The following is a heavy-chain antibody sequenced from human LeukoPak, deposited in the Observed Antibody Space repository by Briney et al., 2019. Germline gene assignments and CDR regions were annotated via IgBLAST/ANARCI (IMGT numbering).Heavy chain of an antibody. D-gene: IGHD3-16*01. CDR1: GFTFSSYS. CDR3: ARVRGSWFDP. Sequence: GGSLRLSCAASGFTFSSYSMNWVRQAPGKGLEWVSYISSSDSIIYYVASVKGRFTISRDNAKNSLYLQMNSLRAEDTAIYYCARVRGSWFDPWGQGTLVTVSS. J-gene: IGHJ5*02. CDR2: ISSSDSII. V-gene: IGHV3-48*04.